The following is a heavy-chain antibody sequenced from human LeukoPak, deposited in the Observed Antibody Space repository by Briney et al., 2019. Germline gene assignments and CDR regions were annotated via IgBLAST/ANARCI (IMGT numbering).Heavy chain of an antibody. J-gene: IGHJ4*02. Sequence: SETLSLTCTVSGGSISSSGYYWGWIRQPPGKGLEWIGSIYYSGTTYYNPSLKSRVTISVDTSKNQFSLKLSSVTAADTAVYYCARLRGFGEDFDYWGQGTLVTVSS. CDR3: ARLRGFGEDFDY. CDR1: GGSISSSGYY. V-gene: IGHV4-39*01. CDR2: IYYSGTT. D-gene: IGHD3-10*01.